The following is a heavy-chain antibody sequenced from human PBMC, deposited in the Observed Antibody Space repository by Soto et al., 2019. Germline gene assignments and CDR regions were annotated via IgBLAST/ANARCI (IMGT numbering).Heavy chain of an antibody. Sequence: GGSMRLSCAASGLPFSSYAMHWVRQAPGKGLERVAVISYDGSNQYYADSVKGRFTISRDNSKNTLYLQMNSPRAEVTAGDSCARVGTCFSGYWDQGSL. V-gene: IGHV3-30-3*01. J-gene: IGHJ4*03. CDR1: GLPFSSYA. CDR3: ARVGTCFSGY. CDR2: ISYDGSNQ. D-gene: IGHD1-1*01.